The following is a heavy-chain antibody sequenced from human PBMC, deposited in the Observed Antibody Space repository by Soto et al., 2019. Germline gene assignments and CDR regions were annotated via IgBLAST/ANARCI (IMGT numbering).Heavy chain of an antibody. J-gene: IGHJ4*02. Sequence: ASVKVSCKASGYTFTSYAIQWVRQASGQRPEWMGWVSGDSDNTKYSQKFQGRVTFTTDTSARTAYMELSSLTSEDTAVYYCASTGDPSGWSDFWGQGTPVTVSS. V-gene: IGHV1-3*01. CDR1: GYTFTSYA. CDR2: VSGDSDNT. D-gene: IGHD6-19*01. CDR3: ASTGDPSGWSDF.